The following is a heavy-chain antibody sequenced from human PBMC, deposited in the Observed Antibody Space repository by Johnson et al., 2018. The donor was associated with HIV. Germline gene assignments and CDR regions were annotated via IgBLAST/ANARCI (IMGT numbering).Heavy chain of an antibody. J-gene: IGHJ3*02. D-gene: IGHD3-22*01. V-gene: IGHV3-7*02. CDR2: IKQDGSNK. Sequence: VQLVESGGGLVQPGGSLRLSCAASGFTFSSYWMSWVRQAPGKGLEWVANIKQDGSNKYYADYVKGRFNISRDNSKNTLYLQMKSLRAQDTAVYYCARSSGYYGTDAFDIWGQGTMVTVSS. CDR1: GFTFSSYW. CDR3: ARSSGYYGTDAFDI.